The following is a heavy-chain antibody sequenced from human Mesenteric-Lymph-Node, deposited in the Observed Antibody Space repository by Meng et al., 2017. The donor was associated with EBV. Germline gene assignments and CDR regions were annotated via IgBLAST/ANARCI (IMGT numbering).Heavy chain of an antibody. V-gene: IGHV1-24*01. Sequence: QVHLVQSGAEVKKPGASVTVSCKVSGYTLAELSMHWVRQAPGKGLEWMGGFNPEDGGTLYAQKFQGRVTMTEDTSTDTAYLKLSRLRSDDTAVYYCAAFTHSFWGQGTLVTVSS. CDR3: AAFTHSF. CDR2: FNPEDGGT. J-gene: IGHJ4*02. D-gene: IGHD2-15*01. CDR1: GYTLAELS.